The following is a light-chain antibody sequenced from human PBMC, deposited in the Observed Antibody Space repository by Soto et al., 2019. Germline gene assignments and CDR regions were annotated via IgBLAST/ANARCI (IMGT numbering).Light chain of an antibody. J-gene: IGKJ2*01. CDR3: QQYGSSPPET. V-gene: IGKV3-20*01. CDR2: GAS. Sequence: EIVLTQSPGTLSLSPGERATLSCRASQSVSSSYLAWYQQKPGQAPRLLIYGASSRATGIPDRFSGSGSGTDFTLTISRLEPEDFAGYYCQQYGSSPPETFGQGTKLEIK. CDR1: QSVSSSY.